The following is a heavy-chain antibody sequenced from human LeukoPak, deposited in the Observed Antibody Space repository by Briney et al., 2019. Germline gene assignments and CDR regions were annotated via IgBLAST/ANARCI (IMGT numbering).Heavy chain of an antibody. CDR1: GFTLGDYV. Sequence: GGSLSLSCSVSGFTLGDYVANWVRQAPGKGLEWVGFIRSKPYGGTTEYASSVKGRFTISRDDSKSIAFLQMNSLKTEDTAVYYCATGSGWYSPDYWGQGTLVTVSS. CDR2: IRSKPYGGTT. J-gene: IGHJ4*02. CDR3: ATGSGWYSPDY. D-gene: IGHD6-19*01. V-gene: IGHV3-49*04.